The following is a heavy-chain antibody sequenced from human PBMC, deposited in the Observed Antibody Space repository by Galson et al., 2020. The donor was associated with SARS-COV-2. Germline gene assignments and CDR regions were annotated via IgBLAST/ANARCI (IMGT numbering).Heavy chain of an antibody. Sequence: GESLKISCKASGYTFTDSYMHWVRQAPGQGLEWMGWINPDSGATIFAQKFQGRVTMTRDTSISTVHLEVSRLRSDDTAVYFCARDRETSGWEFDFWGQGTLVTVSS. V-gene: IGHV1-2*02. CDR1: GYTFTDSY. CDR2: INPDSGAT. CDR3: ARDRETSGWEFDF. J-gene: IGHJ4*02. D-gene: IGHD6-19*01.